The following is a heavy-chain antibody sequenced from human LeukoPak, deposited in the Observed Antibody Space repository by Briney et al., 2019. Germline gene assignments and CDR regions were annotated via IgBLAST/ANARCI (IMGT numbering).Heavy chain of an antibody. Sequence: PGGSLILSCAASGFTVSSSYMSWVRQAPGKELEWVSVIYSGGSTYYADSVKGRFTISRDNSKNTLYLQMNSLRAEDTAVYYCAREPASGSTSQNWGQGTLVPVSS. CDR1: GFTVSSSY. CDR3: AREPASGSTSQN. V-gene: IGHV3-66*01. J-gene: IGHJ4*02. D-gene: IGHD2-2*01. CDR2: IYSGGST.